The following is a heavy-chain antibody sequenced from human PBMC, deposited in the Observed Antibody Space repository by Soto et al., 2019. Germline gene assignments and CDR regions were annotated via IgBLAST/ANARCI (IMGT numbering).Heavy chain of an antibody. D-gene: IGHD2-2*01. CDR3: AIAGYCSSTSCDYYYYYYYMDV. V-gene: IGHV1-18*01. CDR2: ISAYNGNT. CDR1: GYTFTSYG. J-gene: IGHJ6*03. Sequence: GASVKVSCKASGYTFTSYGISWVRQAPGQGLEWMGWISAYNGNTNYAQKLQGRVTMTTDTSTSTAYMELRSLRSDDTAVYYCAIAGYCSSTSCDYYYYYYYMDVWGKGTTVTVSS.